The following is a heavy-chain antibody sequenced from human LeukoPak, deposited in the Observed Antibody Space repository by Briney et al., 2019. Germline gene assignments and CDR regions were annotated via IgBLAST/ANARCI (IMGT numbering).Heavy chain of an antibody. Sequence: PPGGSLRLSCTASRFTFSTYAMSWVRQAPGKGLEWVSNISGSGDTTYYTGSVKGRFTISRDNSKNALYLQMSSLRAEDTAVYYCAKSQRNDQQVVQRIDYWGQGTLVTVSS. D-gene: IGHD2-2*01. V-gene: IGHV3-23*01. CDR1: RFTFSTYA. CDR3: AKSQRNDQQVVQRIDY. J-gene: IGHJ4*02. CDR2: ISGSGDTT.